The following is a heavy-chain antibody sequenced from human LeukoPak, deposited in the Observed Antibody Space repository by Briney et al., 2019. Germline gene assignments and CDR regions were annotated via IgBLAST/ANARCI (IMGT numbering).Heavy chain of an antibody. D-gene: IGHD1-26*01. V-gene: IGHV4-38-2*02. J-gene: IGHJ6*03. CDR3: ARVFGSYYYYMDV. Sequence: SETLSLTCTVSGYSISSGYYWGWIRQPPGKGLEWIGSIYHSGSTYYNPSLKSRVTISVDTSKNQFSLKLSSVTAADTAVYYCARVFGSYYYYMDVWGKGTTVTVSS. CDR1: GYSISSGYY. CDR2: IYHSGST.